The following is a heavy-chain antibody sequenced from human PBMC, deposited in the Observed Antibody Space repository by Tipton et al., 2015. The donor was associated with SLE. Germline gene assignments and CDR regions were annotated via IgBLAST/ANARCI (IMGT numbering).Heavy chain of an antibody. D-gene: IGHD2-2*01. CDR1: GGSISTSSYY. CDR2: IYYSGST. Sequence: TLSLTCSVSGGSISTSSYYWGWIRQPPGKGLEWIGSIYYSGSTYYNPSLKSRVTISVDTSKNQFSLKLTSVTAADTAVYYCARHYRPEYQPSPYMDVWGKGTTVTGSS. V-gene: IGHV4-39*01. CDR3: ARHYRPEYQPSPYMDV. J-gene: IGHJ6*03.